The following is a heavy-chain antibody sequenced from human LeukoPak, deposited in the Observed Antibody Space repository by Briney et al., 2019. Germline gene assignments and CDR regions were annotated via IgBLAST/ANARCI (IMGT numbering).Heavy chain of an antibody. CDR1: GYTFSSYG. J-gene: IGHJ3*02. D-gene: IGHD3-22*01. CDR2: IRFDGTIK. CDR3: ARDRGGRTYITMIVVVESAFDI. V-gene: IGHV3-30*02. Sequence: GGSLKLSCAASGYTFSSYGMHWVRQAPGKGLEWVAFIRFDGTIKDYADSVKGRFTISRDNSKNTLNLLMNSLRVEDTAMYHCARDRGGRTYITMIVVVESAFDIWGQGTMVTVSS.